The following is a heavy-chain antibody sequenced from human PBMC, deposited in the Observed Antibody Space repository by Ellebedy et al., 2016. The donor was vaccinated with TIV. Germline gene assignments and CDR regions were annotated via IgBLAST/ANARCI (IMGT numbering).Heavy chain of an antibody. CDR3: ARGMNYGSGSYWDYYYGMDV. D-gene: IGHD3-10*01. CDR1: GGTFSSYA. CDR2: IIPIFGTA. J-gene: IGHJ6*02. V-gene: IGHV1-69*13. Sequence: SVKVSCXASGGTFSSYAISWVRQAPGQGLEWMGGIIPIFGTANYAQKFQGRVTITADESTSTAYMELSSLRSEDTAVYYCARGMNYGSGSYWDYYYGMDVWGQGTTVTVSS.